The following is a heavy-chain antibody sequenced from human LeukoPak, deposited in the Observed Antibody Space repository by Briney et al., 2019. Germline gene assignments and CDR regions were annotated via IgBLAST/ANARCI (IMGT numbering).Heavy chain of an antibody. CDR3: ARGRRYSGYGVWEFDY. Sequence: ASVKVSCEASGYTFTSYYMHWVRQAPGQGLEWMGIINPSGGSTSYAQKFQGRVTMTRDTSTSSVYMELSSLRSEDTAVYYCARGRRYSGYGVWEFDYWGQGTLVTVSS. V-gene: IGHV1-46*01. J-gene: IGHJ4*02. CDR2: INPSGGST. D-gene: IGHD5-12*01. CDR1: GYTFTSYY.